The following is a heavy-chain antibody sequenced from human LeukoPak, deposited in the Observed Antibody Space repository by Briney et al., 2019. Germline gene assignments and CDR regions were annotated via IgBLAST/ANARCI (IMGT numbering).Heavy chain of an antibody. J-gene: IGHJ5*02. CDR1: GYTFAGYY. Sequence: ASVKVSCKASGYTFAGYYMHWVRQAPGQGLEWMGWINPNSGGTNYAQKFQGRVTMTRDTSISTAYMELSRLRSDDTAVYYCARAPRGGGKFDPWGQGTLVTVSS. CDR2: INPNSGGT. CDR3: ARAPRGGGKFDP. D-gene: IGHD3-16*01. V-gene: IGHV1-2*02.